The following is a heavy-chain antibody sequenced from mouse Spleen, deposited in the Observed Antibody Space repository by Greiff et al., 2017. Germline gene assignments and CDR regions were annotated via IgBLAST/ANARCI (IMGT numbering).Heavy chain of an antibody. J-gene: IGHJ3*01. CDR1: GYNFTSYW. V-gene: IGHV1-55*01. CDR3: ARSAWFAY. Sequence: VQLVASGAELVKPGTSVKLSCKASGYNFTSYWINWVKLRPGQGLEWIGDIYPGSGSTNYNEKFKSKATLTVDTSSSTAYMQLSSLASEDSALYYCARSAWFAYWGQGTLVTVSA. CDR2: IYPGSGST.